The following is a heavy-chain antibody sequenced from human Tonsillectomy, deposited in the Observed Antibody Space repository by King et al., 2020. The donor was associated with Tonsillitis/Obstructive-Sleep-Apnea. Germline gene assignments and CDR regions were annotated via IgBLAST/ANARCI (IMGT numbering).Heavy chain of an antibody. Sequence: VQLVESGGASIRPGGSLRLSCVGSGFTFRDSWMSWVRQAPGKGLEWLGRSKNKGDGGTTDYASPVIGRFTISRDDSKNTVYRQMNSLIPEDTAVYYCTTDPRYWGQGALVTVSS. D-gene: IGHD1-14*01. CDR2: SKNKGDGGTT. J-gene: IGHJ1*01. CDR1: GFTFRDSW. V-gene: IGHV3-15*02. CDR3: TTDPRY.